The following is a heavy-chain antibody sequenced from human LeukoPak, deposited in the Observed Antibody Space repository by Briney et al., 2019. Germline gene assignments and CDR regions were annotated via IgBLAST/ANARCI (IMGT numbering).Heavy chain of an antibody. CDR1: GYTFTSYG. CDR2: ISAYNGNT. CDR3: ARVAPPPDYGSGSRYYYYMDV. J-gene: IGHJ6*03. Sequence: GASVKVSCKASGYTFTSYGISWVRQAPGQGLEWMGWISAYNGNTNYAQKLQGRVTMTTDTSTSTAYMELRSLRSDDTAVYYCARVAPPPDYGSGSRYYYYMDVWGKGTTVTISS. D-gene: IGHD3-10*01. V-gene: IGHV1-18*01.